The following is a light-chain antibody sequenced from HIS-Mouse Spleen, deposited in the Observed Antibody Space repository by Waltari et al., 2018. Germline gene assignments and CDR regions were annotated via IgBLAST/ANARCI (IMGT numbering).Light chain of an antibody. V-gene: IGLV2-8*01. CDR1: SSDVGGYNY. CDR3: SSYAGSNNVV. J-gene: IGLJ2*01. CDR2: EVS. Sequence: QSALTQPPSASGSPGQSVTISCTGTSSDVGGYNYVSRYQQHPGNAPNLMIYEVSKRPSGVPDRFSGSKSGNTASLTVSGLQAEDEADYYCSSYAGSNNVVFGGGTKLTVL.